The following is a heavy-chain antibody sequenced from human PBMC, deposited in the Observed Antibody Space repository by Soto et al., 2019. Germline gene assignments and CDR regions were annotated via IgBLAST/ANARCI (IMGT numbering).Heavy chain of an antibody. CDR1: GFTFSSYA. Sequence: LRLSCAASGFTFSSYAMHWVRQAPGKGLEWVAVISYDGSNKYYADSVKGRFTISRDNSKNTLYLQMNSLRAEDTAMYYCARDGDVNTGFGKDYWGQGTLVTAPQ. J-gene: IGHJ4*02. CDR3: ARDGDVNTGFGKDY. D-gene: IGHD3-16*01. V-gene: IGHV3-30-3*01. CDR2: ISYDGSNK.